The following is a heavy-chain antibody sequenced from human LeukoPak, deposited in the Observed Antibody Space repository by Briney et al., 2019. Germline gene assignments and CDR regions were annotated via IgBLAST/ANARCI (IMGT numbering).Heavy chain of an antibody. V-gene: IGHV4-38-2*01. D-gene: IGHD3-3*01. Sequence: SETLSLTCAVSGYSISSGYYCDLIRQPPGKGLEWIGSIYHSGSTYYNPSLKSRVTISVDTSKNQFSLKLSSVTAADTAVYYCARVRITIFGVASSWGQGTLVTVSS. J-gene: IGHJ5*02. CDR3: ARVRITIFGVASS. CDR1: GYSISSGYY. CDR2: IYHSGST.